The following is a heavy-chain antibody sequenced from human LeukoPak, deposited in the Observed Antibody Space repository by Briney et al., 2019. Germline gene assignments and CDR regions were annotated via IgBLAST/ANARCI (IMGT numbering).Heavy chain of an antibody. D-gene: IGHD6-6*01. CDR1: GFTFSSYA. V-gene: IGHV3-30*01. J-gene: IGHJ5*02. Sequence: GGSLRLSCAASGFTFSSYAMEWVRQAPGKGLEWVAVISYDGSNKYYADSVKGRFTISRDNSKNTLYLQMNSLRAEDTAVYYCARDRWQLVLEYWFDPWGQGTLVTVSS. CDR2: ISYDGSNK. CDR3: ARDRWQLVLEYWFDP.